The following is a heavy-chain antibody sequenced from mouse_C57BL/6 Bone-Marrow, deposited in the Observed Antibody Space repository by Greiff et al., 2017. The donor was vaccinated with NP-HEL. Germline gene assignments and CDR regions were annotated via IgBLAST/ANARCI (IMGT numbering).Heavy chain of an antibody. CDR1: GYAFSSSW. CDR2: IYPGDGVT. J-gene: IGHJ1*03. D-gene: IGHD1-1*01. CDR3: ARSVITTVVAHWYFDV. Sequence: QVQLQQSGPELVKPGASVKISCKASGYAFSSSWMNWVKQRPGKGLEWIGRIYPGDGVTNYNGKFKGKATLTADTSSSTAYMQISSLTSEDSAVYFCARSVITTVVAHWYFDVWGTGTTVTVSS. V-gene: IGHV1-82*01.